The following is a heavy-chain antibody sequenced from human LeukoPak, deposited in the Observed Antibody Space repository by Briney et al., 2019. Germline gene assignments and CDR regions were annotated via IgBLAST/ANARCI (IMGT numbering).Heavy chain of an antibody. J-gene: IGHJ3*02. CDR3: ARHRAYCGGDCKGAFDI. CDR1: GSRFTTYW. CDR2: IYPGDSDT. V-gene: IGHV5-51*01. D-gene: IGHD2-21*02. Sequence: GESLKISCKASGSRFTTYWIGWVRQMPGKGLEWMGIIYPGDSDTRYSPSFQGQVTISADKSISTAYLQWGSLKASDTAMYYCARHRAYCGGDCKGAFDIWGQGTMVTVSS.